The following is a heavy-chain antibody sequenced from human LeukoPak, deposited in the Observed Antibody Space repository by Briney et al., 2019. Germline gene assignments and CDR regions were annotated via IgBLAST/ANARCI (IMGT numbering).Heavy chain of an antibody. CDR2: INPNSDGT. J-gene: IGHJ4*02. D-gene: IGHD6-19*01. CDR1: GYTFTGYY. CDR3: ARGLGIAVARDLFDY. V-gene: IGHV1-2*02. Sequence: ASVKLSCNASGYTFTGYYMHWVRQAPGQGLEWMGWINPNSDGTNYAQKFQGRVTMTRDTSISTAYMELSRLRSDDAAVYYCARGLGIAVARDLFDYWGQGTLVTVSS.